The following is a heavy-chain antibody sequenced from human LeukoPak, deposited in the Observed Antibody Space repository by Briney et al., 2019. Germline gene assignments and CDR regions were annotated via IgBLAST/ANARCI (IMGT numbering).Heavy chain of an antibody. CDR1: GFTFSPYG. J-gene: IGHJ4*02. CDR3: AKGGCRTSRCYVTL. D-gene: IGHD2-2*01. V-gene: IGHV3-30*18. CDR2: ISHDGSDK. Sequence: GGSLRLSCAASGFTFSPYGMHWVRQAPGKGLEWVAGISHDGSDKYYEDSVKGQFTISRDNSKNTVNLQMTGLGAEDTAVYYCAKGGCRTSRCYVTLWGPGTLVTVSS.